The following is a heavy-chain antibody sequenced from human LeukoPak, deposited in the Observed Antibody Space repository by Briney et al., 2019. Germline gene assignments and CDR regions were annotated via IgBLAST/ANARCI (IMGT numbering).Heavy chain of an antibody. CDR1: GFVFDDYD. CDR3: ARVRSGSYYSEYFQH. Sequence: GGSLRLSCGASGFVFDDYDMHWVRQAPGKGLEWVAFIRSDGYHTYYTDSVKGRFTISRDNAKNSLYLQMNSLRAEDTAVYYCARVRSGSYYSEYFQHWGQGTLVTVSS. CDR2: IRSDGYHT. D-gene: IGHD1-26*01. J-gene: IGHJ1*01. V-gene: IGHV3-30*02.